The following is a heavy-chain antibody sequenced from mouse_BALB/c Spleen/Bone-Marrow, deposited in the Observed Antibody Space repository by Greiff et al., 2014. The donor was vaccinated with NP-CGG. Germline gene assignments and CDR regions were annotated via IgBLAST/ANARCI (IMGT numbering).Heavy chain of an antibody. V-gene: IGHV1S81*02. CDR2: INPSNGRT. J-gene: IGHJ3*01. CDR1: GYTFTSYW. CDR3: ARYATATYWFAY. Sequence: VQLQQSGAGLVKPGASVKLSCKASGYTFTSYWMHWVKQRPGQGLEWIGEINPSNGRTNYNEKFKSKATLTVDKSSSTAYMQLSSLTSEDSAVYYCARYATATYWFAYWGQGTLVTASA. D-gene: IGHD1-2*01.